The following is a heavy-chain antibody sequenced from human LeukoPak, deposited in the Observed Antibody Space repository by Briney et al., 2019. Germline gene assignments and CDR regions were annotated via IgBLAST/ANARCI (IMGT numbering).Heavy chain of an antibody. V-gene: IGHV3-48*01. CDR1: GSTFSSHT. D-gene: IGHD3-10*01. J-gene: IGHJ4*02. CDR3: TNDHFGSGSWDY. CDR2: ISSSSSVI. Sequence: GGSLRLSCAASGSTFSSHTMNWVRQAPGKGLEWVSYISSSSSVIYYADSVKGRFTISRDNSKNTLYLQLNNLRPEDTAVYYCTNDHFGSGSWDYWGQGTLVTVSS.